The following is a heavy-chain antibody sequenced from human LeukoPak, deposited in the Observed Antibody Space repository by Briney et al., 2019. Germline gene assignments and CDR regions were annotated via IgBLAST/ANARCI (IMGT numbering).Heavy chain of an antibody. Sequence: GSLRLSYRGSGYSFTDFWIGWVRQMRGKGREGMGIIYPGESDKRYNPSLQGEVTISAANSVSTAYLQWSILKASDTAMYYCARHFSVSHFSWDAFDIWGQGTMVTVSS. J-gene: IGHJ3*02. CDR1: GYSFTDFW. D-gene: IGHD5/OR15-5a*01. CDR3: ARHFSVSHFSWDAFDI. V-gene: IGHV5-51*01. CDR2: IYPGESDK.